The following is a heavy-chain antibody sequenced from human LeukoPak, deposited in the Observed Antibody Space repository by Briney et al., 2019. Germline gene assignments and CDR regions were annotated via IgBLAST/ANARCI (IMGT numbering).Heavy chain of an antibody. Sequence: SETLSLTCAVYGGSFSGYYWSWIRQPPGKGLEWIGEINHSGSTNYNPSLKSRVTMSVDTSKNQFSLRLTSVTAADTAVYYCARLRPVAGYDAFDIWGHGTMVTVSS. CDR3: ARLRPVAGYDAFDI. V-gene: IGHV4-34*01. J-gene: IGHJ3*02. CDR1: GGSFSGYY. CDR2: INHSGST. D-gene: IGHD6-19*01.